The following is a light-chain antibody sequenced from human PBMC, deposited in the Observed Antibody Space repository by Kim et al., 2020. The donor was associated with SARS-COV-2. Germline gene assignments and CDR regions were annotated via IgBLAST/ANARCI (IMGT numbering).Light chain of an antibody. CDR1: ESINSRD. CDR2: AAS. V-gene: IGKV3-20*01. CDR3: QQYGTSLYT. J-gene: IGKJ2*01. Sequence: LSPGESATLSCSASESINSRDLAWYQQKPGQAPRLLIYAASSRATGISDRFSGSGSGTDFTLTISRLEPEDIAVYYCQQYGTSLYTFGQGTKLEI.